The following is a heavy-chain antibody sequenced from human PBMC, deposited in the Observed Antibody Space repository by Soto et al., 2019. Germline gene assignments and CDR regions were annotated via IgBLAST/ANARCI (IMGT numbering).Heavy chain of an antibody. CDR2: ISAYNGNT. J-gene: IGHJ6*02. Sequence: ASVKVSCKASGYTFTGYYMHWVRQAPGQGLEWMGWISAYNGNTNYAQKLQGRVTMTTDTSTSTAYMELRSLRSDDTAVYYCARDLVTYTSTYYYYGMDVWGQGTTVTVSS. CDR3: ARDLVTYTSTYYYYGMDV. V-gene: IGHV1-18*04. CDR1: GYTFTGYY. D-gene: IGHD3-9*01.